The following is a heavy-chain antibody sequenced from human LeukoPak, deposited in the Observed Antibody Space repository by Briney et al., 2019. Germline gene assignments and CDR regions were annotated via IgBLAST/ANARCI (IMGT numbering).Heavy chain of an antibody. D-gene: IGHD7-27*01. V-gene: IGHV4-30-2*01. CDR2: IYHSGST. CDR1: SGSISSGGYY. J-gene: IGHJ4*02. Sequence: LSQTLSLTCTVSSGSISSGGYYWSWIRQPPGKGLEWIGYIYHSGSTYYNPSLKSRVTISVDRSKNQFSLKLSSVTAADTAVYYCAREGALLTGVIDYWGQGTLVTVSS. CDR3: AREGALLTGVIDY.